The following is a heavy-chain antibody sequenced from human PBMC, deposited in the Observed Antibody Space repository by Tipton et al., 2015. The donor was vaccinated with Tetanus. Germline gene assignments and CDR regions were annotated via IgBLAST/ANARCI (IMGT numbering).Heavy chain of an antibody. V-gene: IGHV4-59*01. CDR2: AYYSGST. CDR3: ARFSYDSGGFYSYFDY. J-gene: IGHJ4*02. Sequence: TLSLTCTISGGSISRFYWGWIRQPPGKGLEWIGHAYYSGSTNYNPSLKSRVSISVDTSNDQFSLRLTSVTAAGTAIYYCARFSYDSGGFYSYFDYWGRGTLVTVSS. CDR1: GGSISRFY. D-gene: IGHD3-22*01.